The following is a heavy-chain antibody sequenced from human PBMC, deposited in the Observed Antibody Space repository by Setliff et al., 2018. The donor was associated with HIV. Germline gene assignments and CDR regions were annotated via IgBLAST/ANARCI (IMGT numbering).Heavy chain of an antibody. J-gene: IGHJ3*02. D-gene: IGHD3-9*01. CDR3: ARVATGPESFDI. CDR2: IHFTGSS. CDR1: GASIWNYY. V-gene: IGHV4-59*01. Sequence: PSETLSLTCTVSGASIWNYYWSWIRQAPGKGLEWIGFIHFTGSSNYNPSLKSRVTISIDTSKHQFSLNLNSVTAADTAVYYCARVATGPESFDIWGQGTMVTV.